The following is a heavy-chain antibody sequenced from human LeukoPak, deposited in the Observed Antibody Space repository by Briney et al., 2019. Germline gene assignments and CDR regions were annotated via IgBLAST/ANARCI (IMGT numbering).Heavy chain of an antibody. CDR1: EFTFSTYS. CDR2: ISSSSDYI. J-gene: IGHJ4*02. V-gene: IGHV3-21*01. Sequence: GGSLRLSCAASEFTFSTYSMNWVRQAPGKGLEWVSSISSSSDYIYYADSVKGRFTISRDNSNNTLYLQMNTLRRDDTAVYYCAMGSSALTRYSSGWEGLFDNWGQGTLVTVSS. D-gene: IGHD3-22*01. CDR3: AMGSSALTRYSSGWEGLFDN.